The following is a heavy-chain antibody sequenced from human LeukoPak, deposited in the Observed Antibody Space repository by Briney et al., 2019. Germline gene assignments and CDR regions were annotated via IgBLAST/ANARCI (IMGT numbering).Heavy chain of an antibody. Sequence: GGSLRLSCAASGFTFSSYAMSWVRQAPGKGLEWVSAISGSGGSTYYADSVKGRFTISRDNAKNSLYLQMNSLRAEDTAVYYCARDSSQQLVPDAFDIWGQGTMVTVSS. D-gene: IGHD6-13*01. CDR3: ARDSSQQLVPDAFDI. J-gene: IGHJ3*02. CDR1: GFTFSSYA. CDR2: ISGSGGST. V-gene: IGHV3-23*01.